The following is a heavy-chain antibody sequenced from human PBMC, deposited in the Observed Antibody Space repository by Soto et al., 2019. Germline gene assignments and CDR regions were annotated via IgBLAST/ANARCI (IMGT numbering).Heavy chain of an antibody. CDR3: ARDFPVIVGASGYAFDI. CDR1: VSSFISYA. D-gene: IGHD1-26*01. J-gene: IGHJ3*02. V-gene: IGHV3-30-3*01. Sequence: GGSLSLSCASSVSSFISYAKHWVRQPQGTGLEWVAVISYDGSNKYYADSVKGRFTISRDNSKNTLYLQMNSLRAEDTAVYYCARDFPVIVGASGYAFDIWGQGTMVTVSS. CDR2: ISYDGSNK.